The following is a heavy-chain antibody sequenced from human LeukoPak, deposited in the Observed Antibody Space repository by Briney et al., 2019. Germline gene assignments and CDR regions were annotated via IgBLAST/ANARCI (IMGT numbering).Heavy chain of an antibody. CDR1: GGSISSYY. D-gene: IGHD3-22*01. J-gene: IGHJ1*01. V-gene: IGHV4-59*08. Sequence: SETLSLTCTVSGGSISSYYWSWIRQPPGKGLEWIGYIYYTGSTNYNPSLKSRVTISVDTSKNQFSLKLSSVTAADTAVYYCARHSKYYYDSSGSYVGYFQHWGQGTLVTVSS. CDR2: IYYTGST. CDR3: ARHSKYYYDSSGSYVGYFQH.